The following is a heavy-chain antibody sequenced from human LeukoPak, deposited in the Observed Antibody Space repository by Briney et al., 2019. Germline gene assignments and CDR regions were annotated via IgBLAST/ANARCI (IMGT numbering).Heavy chain of an antibody. V-gene: IGHV1-2*02. Sequence: ASVKVSCKASGYTFTGYYMHWVRQAPGQGLEWMGWINPNSGGTNYAQKFQGRVTMTRDTSISTAYMELSRLRSDDTAAYYCARDLFLGYCSSTSCNDNWFDPWGQGTLVTVSS. CDR3: ARDLFLGYCSSTSCNDNWFDP. CDR2: INPNSGGT. CDR1: GYTFTGYY. D-gene: IGHD2-2*01. J-gene: IGHJ5*02.